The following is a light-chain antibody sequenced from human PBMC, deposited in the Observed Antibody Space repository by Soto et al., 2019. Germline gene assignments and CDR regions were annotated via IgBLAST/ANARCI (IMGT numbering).Light chain of an antibody. Sequence: PGERDTLSCRASQSVTTFLAWYQQKPGQAPRLLIYDASKRATGIPARFSGSGSGTDFTLTISSLEPEDFAVYYCQQRTKWPLTFGGGTKVEIK. CDR3: QQRTKWPLT. V-gene: IGKV3-11*01. J-gene: IGKJ4*01. CDR1: QSVTTF. CDR2: DAS.